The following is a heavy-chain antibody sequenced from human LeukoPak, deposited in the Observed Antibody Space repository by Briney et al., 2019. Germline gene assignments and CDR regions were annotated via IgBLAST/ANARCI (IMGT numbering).Heavy chain of an antibody. Sequence: GASLRLSCAASGFTYSSYAMSWVRQAPGKGLEWVSAISGSGGSTYYADSVKGRFTISRDNSKNTLYLQMNSLRAEDTAVYYCAKRGFSGGSCYSPDPEYWGQGTLVTVSS. V-gene: IGHV3-23*01. CDR2: ISGSGGST. CDR3: AKRGFSGGSCYSPDPEY. J-gene: IGHJ4*02. D-gene: IGHD2-15*01. CDR1: GFTYSSYA.